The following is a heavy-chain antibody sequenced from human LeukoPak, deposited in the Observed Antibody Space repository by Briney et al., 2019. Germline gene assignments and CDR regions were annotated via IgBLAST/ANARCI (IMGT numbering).Heavy chain of an antibody. J-gene: IGHJ4*02. CDR3: ASLFYGSGSSRDY. CDR2: IYSGGST. CDR1: GFTVSSNY. Sequence: SGGSLRLSCAASGFTVSSNYMSWVRQAPGKGLEWVSVIYSGGSTYYADSVKGRFTISRDNSKNTLYLQMNSLRAEDTAVYYCASLFYGSGSSRDYWGQGTLVTVSS. D-gene: IGHD3-10*01. V-gene: IGHV3-53*01.